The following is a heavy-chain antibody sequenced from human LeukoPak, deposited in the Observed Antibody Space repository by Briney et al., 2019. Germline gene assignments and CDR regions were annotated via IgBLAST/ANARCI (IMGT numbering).Heavy chain of an antibody. V-gene: IGHV3-9*01. Sequence: PGRSLRLSCAASGFTFDDYAMHWVRQGPGKGLEWVSGISWNSDSIGYADSVKGRFTISRDNAKNSLYLQMNSLRAEDTALYYCAKDISGTYLAALDYWGQGTLVTVSS. CDR3: AKDISGTYLAALDY. CDR1: GFTFDDYA. J-gene: IGHJ4*02. CDR2: ISWNSDSI. D-gene: IGHD1-26*01.